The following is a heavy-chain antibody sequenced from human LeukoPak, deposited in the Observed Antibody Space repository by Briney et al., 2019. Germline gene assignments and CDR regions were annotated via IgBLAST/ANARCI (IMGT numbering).Heavy chain of an antibody. V-gene: IGHV3-7*01. CDR2: IKKDGSEK. CDR3: AREDDWNYEDY. D-gene: IGHD1-7*01. J-gene: IGHJ4*02. CDR1: EFTFSTYW. Sequence: GGSLRLSCAASEFTFSTYWMSWVRQAPGKGLEWVANIKKDGSEKYYVNSVKGRFTISRDNAKNSLYLQMNSLRAEDTAIYYCAREDDWNYEDYWGQGTLVTVSS.